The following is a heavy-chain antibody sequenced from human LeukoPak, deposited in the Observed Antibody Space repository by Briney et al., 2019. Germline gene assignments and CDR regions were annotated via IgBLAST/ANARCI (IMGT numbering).Heavy chain of an antibody. V-gene: IGHV3-33*01. CDR3: ARWNFDY. CDR1: GFSLSSYG. Sequence: PGGSLRLSCAASGFSLSSYGMHWVRQAPGKGLEWVATIWYDGSNKYYADSVKGRFTISRDNSKNTLYLQMNSLRAEDTAVYYCARWNFDYWGQGTLVTVSS. J-gene: IGHJ4*02. CDR2: IWYDGSNK.